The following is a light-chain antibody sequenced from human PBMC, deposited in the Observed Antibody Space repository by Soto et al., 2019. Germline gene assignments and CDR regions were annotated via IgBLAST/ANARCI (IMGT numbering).Light chain of an antibody. CDR3: QSYDSSLSGRGYV. V-gene: IGLV1-40*01. Sequence: QPVLTQPPSVSGAPGQGVTISCTGSSSNIGAGYDVHWYQQLPGTAPKLLIYGNSNRPSGVPDRFSGSKSGTSASLAITGLQAEDEADYYCQSYDSSLSGRGYVFGTGTKVTVL. J-gene: IGLJ1*01. CDR2: GNS. CDR1: SSNIGAGYD.